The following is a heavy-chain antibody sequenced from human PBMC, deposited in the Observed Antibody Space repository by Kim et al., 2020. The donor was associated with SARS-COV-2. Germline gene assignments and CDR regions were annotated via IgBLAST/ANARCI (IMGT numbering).Heavy chain of an antibody. V-gene: IGHV1-69*04. CDR3: ARKLNTAMVDYYYYYGMDV. CDR1: GGTFSSYA. J-gene: IGHJ6*02. Sequence: SVKVSCKASGGTFSSYAISWVRQAPGQGLEWMGRIIPILGIANYAQKFQGRVTITADKSTSTAYMELSSLRSEDTAVYYCARKLNTAMVDYYYYYGMDVWGQGTTVTVSS. D-gene: IGHD5-18*01. CDR2: IIPILGIA.